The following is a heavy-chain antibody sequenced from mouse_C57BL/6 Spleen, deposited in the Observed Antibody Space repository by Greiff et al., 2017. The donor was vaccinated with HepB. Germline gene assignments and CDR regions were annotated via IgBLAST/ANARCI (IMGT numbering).Heavy chain of an antibody. J-gene: IGHJ4*01. V-gene: IGHV5-17*01. CDR1: GFTFSDYG. CDR3: ARRPYYYAMDY. Sequence: EVKLVESGGGLVKPGGSLKLSCAASGFTFSDYGMHWVRQAPEKGLEWVAYISSGSSTNYYADTVKGRFTISRDNAKNTLFLQMTSLRSEDTAMYYCARRPYYYAMDYWGQGTSVTVSS. CDR2: ISSGSSTN.